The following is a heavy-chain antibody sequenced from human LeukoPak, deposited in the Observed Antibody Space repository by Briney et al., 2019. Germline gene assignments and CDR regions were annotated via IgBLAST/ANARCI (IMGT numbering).Heavy chain of an antibody. CDR3: ATYTHWVAGDV. V-gene: IGHV3-7*01. D-gene: IGHD3-16*01. CDR1: GFTFSDSW. Sequence: GGSLRLSCAASGFTFSDSWMSWVRQAPGKGLEWVANMNQDGSEKDYVDSVKGRFTIPRDNARNSLYLQMGSLRAEDTAVYYCATYTHWVAGDVWGQGTTVTVSS. J-gene: IGHJ6*02. CDR2: MNQDGSEK.